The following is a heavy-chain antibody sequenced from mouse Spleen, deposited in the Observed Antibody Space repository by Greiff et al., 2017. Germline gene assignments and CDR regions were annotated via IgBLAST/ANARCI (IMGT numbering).Heavy chain of an antibody. V-gene: IGHV1-55*01. CDR3: ARFITTVVAPFDY. CDR1: GYTFTSYW. D-gene: IGHD1-1*01. Sequence: VQLQQSGAELVKPGASVKMSCKASGYTFTSYWITWVKQRPGQGLEWIGDIYPGSGSTNYNEKFKSKATLTVDTSSSTAYMQLSSLTSEDSAVYYRARFITTVVAPFDYWGQGTTLTVSS. J-gene: IGHJ2*01. CDR2: IYPGSGST.